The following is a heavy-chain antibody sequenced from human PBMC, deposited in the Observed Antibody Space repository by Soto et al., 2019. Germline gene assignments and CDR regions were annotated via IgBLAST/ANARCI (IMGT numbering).Heavy chain of an antibody. CDR1: GFTFSSYG. J-gene: IGHJ6*03. Sequence: SGGSLRLSCAASGFTFSSYGMHWVRQAPGKGLEWVAVIWYDGSNKYYADSVKGRFTISRDNSKNTLYLQMNSLRAEDTAVYYCARDKLERKYYYYYMDVWGKGTTVTVSS. CDR2: IWYDGSNK. CDR3: ARDKLERKYYYYYMDV. D-gene: IGHD1-1*01. V-gene: IGHV3-33*01.